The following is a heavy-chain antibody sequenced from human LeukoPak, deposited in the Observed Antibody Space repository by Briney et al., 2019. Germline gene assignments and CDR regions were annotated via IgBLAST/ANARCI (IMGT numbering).Heavy chain of an antibody. CDR3: ARESSGYSYGTYYFDY. V-gene: IGHV3-7*01. Sequence: PGGSLRLSCAASGFTFSSYWMSWVRQAPGKGLERVANIKQDGSGKYYVDSVKGRFTISRDNAKNSLYLQMNSLRAEDTAVYYCARESSGYSYGTYYFDYWGQGTLVTVSS. D-gene: IGHD5-18*01. CDR2: IKQDGSGK. J-gene: IGHJ4*02. CDR1: GFTFSSYW.